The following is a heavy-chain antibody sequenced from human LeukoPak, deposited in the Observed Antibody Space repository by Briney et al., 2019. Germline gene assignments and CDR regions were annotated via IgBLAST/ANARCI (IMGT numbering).Heavy chain of an antibody. CDR3: ARDSSMYYDSSGYQDY. V-gene: IGHV3-21*01. CDR1: GFTFSSYS. D-gene: IGHD3-22*01. Sequence: GGSLRLSCAASGFTFSSYSMNWVRQAPGKGLEWVSSISSSSSYIYYADSVKGRFTISRDNAKNSLYLQMNSLRAEDTAVYYCARDSSMYYDSSGYQDYWGQGTLVTVSS. J-gene: IGHJ4*02. CDR2: ISSSSSYI.